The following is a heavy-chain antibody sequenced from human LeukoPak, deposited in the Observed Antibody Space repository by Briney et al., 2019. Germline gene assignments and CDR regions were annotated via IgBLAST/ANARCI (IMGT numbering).Heavy chain of an antibody. Sequence: GGSLRLSCAASGFTFSSYAMHWVRQAPGKGLEWVANIKKDGTEKYYVDSVKGRFTISRDNAKNSVYLQMNSLRVEDTAVYYCAREATGYSASWGDYWGQGALVIVSS. J-gene: IGHJ4*02. CDR3: AREATGYSASWGDY. D-gene: IGHD6-13*01. V-gene: IGHV3-7*01. CDR1: GFTFSSYA. CDR2: IKKDGTEK.